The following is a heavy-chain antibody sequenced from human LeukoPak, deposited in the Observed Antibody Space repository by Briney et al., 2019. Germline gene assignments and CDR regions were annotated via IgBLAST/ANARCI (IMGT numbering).Heavy chain of an antibody. CDR2: IYYSGST. D-gene: IGHD2/OR15-2a*01. CDR3: GRDDHKQFYEN. CDR1: GGSISSYY. Sequence: SETLSLTCTVSGGSISSYYWSWIRQPPGKGLEWIGYIYYSGSTNYNPSLKSRLTISVDTSKNQFSLKLGSVAAADTAVYYCGRDDHKQFYENGGQGTMVPVSS. J-gene: IGHJ4*02. V-gene: IGHV4-59*12.